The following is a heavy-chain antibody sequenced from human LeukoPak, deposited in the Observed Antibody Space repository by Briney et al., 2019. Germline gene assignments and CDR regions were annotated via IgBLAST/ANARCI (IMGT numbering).Heavy chain of an antibody. V-gene: IGHV3-53*01. CDR2: IYSDNT. CDR1: GFTVSSNS. CDR3: ARRAGAYSHPYDY. J-gene: IGHJ4*02. Sequence: GGSLRLSCTVSGFTVSSNSMSWVRQAPGKGLEWVSFIYSDNTHYSGSVKGRFTISRDNSKNTLYLQMNSLRAEDTAVYYCARRAGAYSHPYDYWGQGTLVTVSS. D-gene: IGHD4/OR15-4a*01.